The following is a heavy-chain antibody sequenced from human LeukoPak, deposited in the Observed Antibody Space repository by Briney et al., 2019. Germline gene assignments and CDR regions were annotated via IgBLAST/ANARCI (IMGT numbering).Heavy chain of an antibody. V-gene: IGHV1-2*06. CDR1: GYTFTGYY. D-gene: IGHD5-24*01. CDR3: ARVGDGLNDGFDI. J-gene: IGHJ3*02. CDR2: INPNTGGT. Sequence: GASVKVSCKASGYTFTGYYMNWVRQAPGQGLEWMGRINPNTGGTNYAQNFQGSVTMTRDTSITTVYMGLSRLRSDDTAVYYCARVGDGLNDGFDIWGQGTMVTVSS.